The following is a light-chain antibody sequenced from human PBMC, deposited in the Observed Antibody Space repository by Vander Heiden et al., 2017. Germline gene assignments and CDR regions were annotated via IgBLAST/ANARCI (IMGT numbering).Light chain of an antibody. CDR3: QQYNTYHT. Sequence: DIQMTQSPSTMSASVGDRVIITCRASQYIGSRLAWYQQKPGKAPNLLIYQASTLGTGVPSRFSGSGSGTEFTLTISSLQPDDFATYYCQQYNTYHTFGQGTKLEIK. CDR1: QYIGSR. V-gene: IGKV1-5*03. CDR2: QAS. J-gene: IGKJ2*01.